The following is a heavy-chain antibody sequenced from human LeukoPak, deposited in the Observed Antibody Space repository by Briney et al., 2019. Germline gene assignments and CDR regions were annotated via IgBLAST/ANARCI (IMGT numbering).Heavy chain of an antibody. CDR3: ARPAHAGDPNDAFDI. CDR2: IYPGDSDT. CDR1: GYSFSSYW. Sequence: PGESLKISCKGSGYSFSSYWIGWVRQMPGKGLEWMGIIYPGDSDTRYSPSFQGQVTISADKSISTAYLQWSSLKASDTAMYYCARPAHAGDPNDAFDIWGQGTMVTVSS. V-gene: IGHV5-51*01. J-gene: IGHJ3*02. D-gene: IGHD3-10*01.